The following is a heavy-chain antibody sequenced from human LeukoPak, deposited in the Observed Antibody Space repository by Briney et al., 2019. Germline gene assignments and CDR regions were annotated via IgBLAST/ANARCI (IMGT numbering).Heavy chain of an antibody. V-gene: IGHV1-2*02. CDR1: GYTFTGYY. Sequence: ASVKVSCKASGYTFTGYYMHWVRQAPGQGLEWMGWINPNSGGTNHAQKFQGRVTMTRDTSISTAYMELSRLRSDDTAVYYCARARYDSSGYYGYWGQGTLVTVSS. D-gene: IGHD3-22*01. CDR3: ARARYDSSGYYGY. CDR2: INPNSGGT. J-gene: IGHJ4*02.